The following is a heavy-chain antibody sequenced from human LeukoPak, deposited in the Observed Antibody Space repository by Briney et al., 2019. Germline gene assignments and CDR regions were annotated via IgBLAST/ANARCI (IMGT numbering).Heavy chain of an antibody. CDR1: GYTFTGYY. V-gene: IGHV1-2*06. CDR3: ARDLHSSSSESY. J-gene: IGHJ4*02. CDR2: INPNSGGT. Sequence: ASVKVSCKXSGYTFTGYYMHWVRQAPGQGLEWMGRINPNSGGTNYAQKFQGRVTMTRDTSISTAYMELSRLRSDDTAVYYCARDLHSSSSESYWGQGTLVTVSS. D-gene: IGHD6-6*01.